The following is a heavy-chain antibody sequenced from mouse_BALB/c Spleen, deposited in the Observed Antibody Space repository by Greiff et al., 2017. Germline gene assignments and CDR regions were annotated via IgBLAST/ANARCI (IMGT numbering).Heavy chain of an antibody. D-gene: IGHD1-1*01. CDR3: ARRIITTVVFDY. CDR2: IYPGDGDT. Sequence: VKLMESGAELVRPGSSVKISCKASGYAFSSYWMNWVKQRPGQGLEWIGQIYPGDGDTNYNGKFKGKATLTADKSSSTAYMQLSSLTSEDSAVYFCARRIITTVVFDYWGQGTTLTVSS. CDR1: GYAFSSYW. J-gene: IGHJ2*01. V-gene: IGHV1-80*01.